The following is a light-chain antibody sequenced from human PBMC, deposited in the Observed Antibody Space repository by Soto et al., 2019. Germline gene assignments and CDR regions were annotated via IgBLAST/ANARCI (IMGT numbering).Light chain of an antibody. CDR1: QYVSTTF. Sequence: IVLTQSPGTLSLSPGERATLSCRASQYVSTTFFAWYQQKPGQAPRLLIYGTSNRATGIPDRFSRSGCGKDFTLTISKPAAGDFAGCYCLRYASSPLTFGRGT. J-gene: IGKJ3*01. CDR3: LRYASSPLT. CDR2: GTS. V-gene: IGKV3-20*01.